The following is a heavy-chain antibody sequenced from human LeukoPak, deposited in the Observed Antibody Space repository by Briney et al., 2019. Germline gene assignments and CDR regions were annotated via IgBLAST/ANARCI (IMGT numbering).Heavy chain of an antibody. Sequence: SVKVSCKASGGTFSSYAISWVRQASGQGLEWMGGIIPIFGTANYAQKFQGRVTITADESTSTAYMELSSLRSEDTAVYYCASSTGDIRYYYYYGMDVWGQGTTVTVSS. CDR3: ASSTGDIRYYYYYGMDV. D-gene: IGHD7-27*01. V-gene: IGHV1-69*13. J-gene: IGHJ6*02. CDR2: IIPIFGTA. CDR1: GGTFSSYA.